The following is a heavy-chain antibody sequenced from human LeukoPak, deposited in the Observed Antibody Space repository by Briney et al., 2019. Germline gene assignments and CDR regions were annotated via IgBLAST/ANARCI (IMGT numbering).Heavy chain of an antibody. J-gene: IGHJ1*01. V-gene: IGHV4-39*01. CDR3: ARRSGSGWSRAEYFQH. CDR2: IYYSGST. D-gene: IGHD6-19*01. CDR1: GVSISSSSYY. Sequence: SETLCLACTVSGVSISSSSYYWGWIRQPRGKGLEWIGSIYYSGSTYYNPSLKSRVTISVDTSKNQFSLKLSSVTAADTAVYYCARRSGSGWSRAEYFQHWGQGTLVTVSS.